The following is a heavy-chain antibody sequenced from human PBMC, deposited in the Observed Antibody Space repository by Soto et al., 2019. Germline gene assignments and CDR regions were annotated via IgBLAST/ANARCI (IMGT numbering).Heavy chain of an antibody. CDR3: ARDSGQQYSSGWYNRYYYGMDV. D-gene: IGHD6-19*01. CDR2: ISYDGSNK. J-gene: IGHJ6*02. V-gene: IGHV3-30-3*01. Sequence: GGSLRLSCAASGFTFSSYAMHWVRQAPGKGLEWVAVISYDGSNKYYADSVKGRFTISRDNSKNTLYLQMNSLRAEDTAVYYCARDSGQQYSSGWYNRYYYGMDVWGQGTTVTVSS. CDR1: GFTFSSYA.